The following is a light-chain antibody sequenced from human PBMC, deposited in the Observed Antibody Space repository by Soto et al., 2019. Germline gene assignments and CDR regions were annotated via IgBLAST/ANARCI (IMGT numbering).Light chain of an antibody. CDR1: SSDVGGYNY. CDR2: DVS. V-gene: IGLV2-14*01. J-gene: IGLJ2*01. Sequence: QSALTQPASVSGSPGQSITISCTGTSSDVGGYNYVSWYQQHPGKAPKLMIYDVSNRPSGVSNRFSGSKSGNTASLTISGLQAEDEADYYCSSYTGSSTYVVFGGGTKL. CDR3: SSYTGSSTYVV.